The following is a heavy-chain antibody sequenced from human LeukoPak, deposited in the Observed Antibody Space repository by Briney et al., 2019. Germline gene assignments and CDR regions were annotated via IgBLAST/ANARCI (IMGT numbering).Heavy chain of an antibody. CDR1: GGSISSSSYY. D-gene: IGHD3-22*01. J-gene: IGHJ4*02. V-gene: IGHV4-39*01. Sequence: PSETLSLTCTVSGGSISSSSYYWGWIRQPPGKGLEWIGSIYYSGSTYYNPSLKSRVTISVDTSKNQFSLKLSSVTAADTAVYYCAGFPRSRYYYDSSGLYWGQGTLVTVSS. CDR3: AGFPRSRYYYDSSGLY. CDR2: IYYSGST.